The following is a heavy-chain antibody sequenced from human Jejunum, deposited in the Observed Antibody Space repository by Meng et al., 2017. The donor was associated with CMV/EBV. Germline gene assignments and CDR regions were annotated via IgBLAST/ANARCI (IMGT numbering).Heavy chain of an antibody. CDR3: ADSRGGY. D-gene: IGHD3-10*01. Sequence: SLRLSCAASGFAFSGFAMSWVRRAPGKGLEWVSSITINGDITYSVDSVRGRFTISRDNSKNTLYLQMNSLRAEDTAVYYCADSRGGYWGQGTLVTVSS. J-gene: IGHJ4*02. CDR2: ITINGDIT. CDR1: GFAFSGFA. V-gene: IGHV3-23*01.